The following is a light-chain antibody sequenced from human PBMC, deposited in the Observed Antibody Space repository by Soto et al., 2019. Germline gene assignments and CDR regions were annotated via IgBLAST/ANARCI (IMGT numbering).Light chain of an antibody. J-gene: IGKJ1*01. CDR2: DAS. V-gene: IGKV3-15*01. CDR3: QQYNNWLRWT. Sequence: EIVMTQSPATLSVSPGERATLSCWASQNIGTNLAWYQQRPGQGPRLLIYDASTRATGIPARFSGSGSGTDVTLTISSLQSEDFAIYYCQQYNNWLRWTFGQGTKVEIK. CDR1: QNIGTN.